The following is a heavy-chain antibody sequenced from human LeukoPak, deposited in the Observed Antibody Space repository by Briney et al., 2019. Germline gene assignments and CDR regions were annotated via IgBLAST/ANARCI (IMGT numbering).Heavy chain of an antibody. Sequence: GGSLRLSCAASGFTFSSYGMNWVRQAPGKGLEGVANIKQDWNDKFYSDSMKGRLTIPRDNAKNSLYLQVNSLRVEDTAVYYCASLNYGQVWGSPHYYFDYWGQGILVTVSS. D-gene: IGHD3-16*01. CDR2: IKQDWNDK. J-gene: IGHJ4*02. CDR1: GFTFSSYG. V-gene: IGHV3-7*01. CDR3: ASLNYGQVWGSPHYYFDY.